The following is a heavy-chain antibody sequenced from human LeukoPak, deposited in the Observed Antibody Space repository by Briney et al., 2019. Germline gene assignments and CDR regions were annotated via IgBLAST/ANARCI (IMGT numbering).Heavy chain of an antibody. V-gene: IGHV4-31*03. CDR1: GGSISSGGYY. J-gene: IGHJ5*02. D-gene: IGHD6-6*01. CDR3: ARGRYSSSFWFDP. CDR2: IYYSGST. Sequence: SQTLSLICTVSGGSISSGGYYWSWIRQHPGKGLEWSGYIYYSGSTYYNPSLKSRVTISVDTSKNQFSLKLSFVTAADTAVYYCARGRYSSSFWFDPWGQGTLVTVSS.